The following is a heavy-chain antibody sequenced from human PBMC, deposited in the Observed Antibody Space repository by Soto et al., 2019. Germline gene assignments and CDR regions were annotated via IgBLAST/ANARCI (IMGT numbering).Heavy chain of an antibody. J-gene: IGHJ6*02. CDR3: AKGPYSWGRHYDYYRVDV. D-gene: IGHD5-18*01. V-gene: IGHV3-30*18. CDR1: GFTFSSYG. Sequence: GGSLRLSCAASGFTFSSYGMHWVRQAPGKGLEWVAVISYDGSNKYYTDSVKGRFTTSRDNSKNTLYLQMNSRRDEDTAVYYCAKGPYSWGRHYDYYRVDVWGRGTTVTVSS. CDR2: ISYDGSNK.